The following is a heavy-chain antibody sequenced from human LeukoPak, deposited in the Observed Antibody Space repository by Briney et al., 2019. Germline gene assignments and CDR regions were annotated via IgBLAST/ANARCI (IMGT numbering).Heavy chain of an antibody. CDR1: GGTFSSYA. Sequence: GASVKVSCKASGGTFSSYAISWVRQAPGQGLEWMGGIIPIFGTANYAQKFQGRVTITTDESTSTAYMELSSLRSEDTAVYYCATDLGDDGSGGNFDYWGQGTLVTVSS. CDR2: IIPIFGTA. CDR3: ATDLGDDGSGGNFDY. V-gene: IGHV1-69*05. D-gene: IGHD3-10*01. J-gene: IGHJ4*02.